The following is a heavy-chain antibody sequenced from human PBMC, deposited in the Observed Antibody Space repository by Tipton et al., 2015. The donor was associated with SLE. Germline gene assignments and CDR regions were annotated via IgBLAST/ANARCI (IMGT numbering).Heavy chain of an antibody. CDR1: GGSISSGSYY. V-gene: IGHV4-61*09. J-gene: IGHJ3*02. CDR3: ARDFAITMIVMGAFDI. Sequence: TLSLTCTVSGGSISSGSYYWSWIRQPAGKGLEWIGHIYTSGSTNYNPSLKSRVTISVDTSKNQFSLKLSSVTAADTAVYYCARDFAITMIVMGAFDIWGQGTMVTVSS. CDR2: IYTSGST. D-gene: IGHD3-22*01.